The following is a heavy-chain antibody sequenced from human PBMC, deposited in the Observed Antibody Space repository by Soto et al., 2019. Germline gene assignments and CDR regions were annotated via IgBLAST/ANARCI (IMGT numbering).Heavy chain of an antibody. Sequence: SGPTLVNPTQTLTLTCTFSGFSLHTSGVGVGWIRQPPGKALEWLALIYWDDDKRYSPSLKTRLTITKDTSKNQVVLTMTNMDPVDTATYFCPHRIGNYYDSSGFITWFDPWGQGTLVTVSS. D-gene: IGHD3-22*01. CDR2: IYWDDDK. CDR3: PHRIGNYYDSSGFITWFDP. J-gene: IGHJ5*01. V-gene: IGHV2-5*02. CDR1: GFSLHTSGVG.